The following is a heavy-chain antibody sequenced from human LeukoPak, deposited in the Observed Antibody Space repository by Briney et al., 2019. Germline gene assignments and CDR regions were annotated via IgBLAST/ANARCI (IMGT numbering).Heavy chain of an antibody. CDR3: ARARRGYSGYDPFDD. V-gene: IGHV3-11*04. CDR2: ISSSGSTI. J-gene: IGHJ4*02. CDR1: GFTFSDYY. Sequence: GGSLRLSCAASGFTFSDYYMSWLRQARGKGLEWVSYISSSGSTIYYADSVKGRFTISRDNAKNSLYLQMNSLRAEDTAVYYCARARRGYSGYDPFDDWGQGTLVTVSS. D-gene: IGHD5-12*01.